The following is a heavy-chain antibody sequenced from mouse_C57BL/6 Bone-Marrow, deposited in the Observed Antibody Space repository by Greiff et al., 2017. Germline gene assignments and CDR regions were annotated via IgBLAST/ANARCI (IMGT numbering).Heavy chain of an antibody. D-gene: IGHD6-2*01. V-gene: IGHV2-5*01. CDR1: GFSLTSYG. Sequence: VKLVESGPGLVQPSQSLSITCTVSGFSLTSYGVHWVRQSPGKGLEWLGVIWRGGSTDYNAAFMSRLSITKDNSTSQVFFKMNSLQADDTAIYYCSKKGRLGFAYWGQGTLVTVSA. CDR2: IWRGGST. CDR3: SKKGRLGFAY. J-gene: IGHJ3*01.